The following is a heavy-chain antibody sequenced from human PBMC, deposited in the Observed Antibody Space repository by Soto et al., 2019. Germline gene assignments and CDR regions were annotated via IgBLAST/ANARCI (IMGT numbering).Heavy chain of an antibody. J-gene: IGHJ3*01. CDR3: TRDPRCREGNCDARGEVDF. Sequence: VQLVESGGGLVHPGGALRLACAASGFTLSNYWMHWVRQAPGKGLVWVSRINSEGGSTAYADSVKGRFTISRDTAENTLFLQMNSLRAEDIAEYYCTRDPRCREGNCDARGEVDFWGEGTMVTVSS. CDR1: GFTLSNYW. V-gene: IGHV3-74*01. D-gene: IGHD2-15*01. CDR2: INSEGGST.